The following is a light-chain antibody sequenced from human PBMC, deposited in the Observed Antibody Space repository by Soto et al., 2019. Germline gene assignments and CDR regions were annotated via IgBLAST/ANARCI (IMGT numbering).Light chain of an antibody. J-gene: IGKJ1*01. CDR2: KAS. V-gene: IGKV1-5*03. Sequence: DIPMTQSPSTLSASVGDRVTITCRASQSVTNWLAWYQQKPGKAPKLLIYKASTLETGVPSRFSGSASRTEFTLTISSLQPDDFATYYCQHYNSDSWTFGQGTKVEIK. CDR1: QSVTNW. CDR3: QHYNSDSWT.